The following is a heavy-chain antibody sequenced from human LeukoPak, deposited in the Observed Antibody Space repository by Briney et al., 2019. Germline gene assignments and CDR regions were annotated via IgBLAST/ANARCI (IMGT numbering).Heavy chain of an antibody. CDR2: INHSGST. V-gene: IGHV4-34*01. J-gene: IGHJ5*02. CDR3: ARHKQRFLEWLLHKGMGLYNWFDP. Sequence: SETLSLTCAVYGGSFSGYYWSWIRQPPGKGLEWIGEINHSGSTNYNPSLKSRVTISVDTSKNQFSLKLSSVTAADTAVYYCARHKQRFLEWLLHKGMGLYNWFDPWGQGTLVTVSS. CDR1: GGSFSGYY. D-gene: IGHD3-3*01.